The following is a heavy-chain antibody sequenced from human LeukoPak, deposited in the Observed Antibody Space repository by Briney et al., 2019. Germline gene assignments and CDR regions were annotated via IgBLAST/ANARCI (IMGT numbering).Heavy chain of an antibody. CDR3: ARDHSSWEVPSDY. CDR2: INTDGSSR. Sequence: GGSLRLSCAASGFTFSSYWMHWVRQVPGKGLVWVSGINTDGSSRSYADSVKGRFTISRDNAKNTLYLQMNSLRAEDTAVYYCARDHSSWEVPSDYWGQGTLVTVPS. J-gene: IGHJ4*02. CDR1: GFTFSSYW. V-gene: IGHV3-74*01. D-gene: IGHD6-13*01.